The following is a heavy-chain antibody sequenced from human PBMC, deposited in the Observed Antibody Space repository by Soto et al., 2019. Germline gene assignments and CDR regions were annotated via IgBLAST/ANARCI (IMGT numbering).Heavy chain of an antibody. CDR3: ARGQDSNGWFKTGDAFDI. D-gene: IGHD6-19*01. Sequence: SVKVSCKASGGTFSSYTISWVRQAPGQGLEWMGRIIPILGIANYAQKFQGRVTITADKSTSTAYMELSSLRSEDTAVYYCARGQDSNGWFKTGDAFDIWGQGTMVTVSS. V-gene: IGHV1-69*02. CDR1: GGTFSSYT. J-gene: IGHJ3*02. CDR2: IIPILGIA.